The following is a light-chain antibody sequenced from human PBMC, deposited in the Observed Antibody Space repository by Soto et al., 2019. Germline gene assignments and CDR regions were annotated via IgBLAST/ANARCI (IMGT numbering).Light chain of an antibody. V-gene: IGKV1-9*01. CDR1: QGISSY. CDR2: AAS. J-gene: IGKJ3*01. Sequence: DIQLTQSPSFLSASVGDRVTITCRASQGISSYLAWYQQKPGKAPKLLIYAASTLQSGVPSRFSGSGSGTEFTLPISRLQPEEFATYYGQQLNSYRFTFGPGTKVDIK. CDR3: QQLNSYRFT.